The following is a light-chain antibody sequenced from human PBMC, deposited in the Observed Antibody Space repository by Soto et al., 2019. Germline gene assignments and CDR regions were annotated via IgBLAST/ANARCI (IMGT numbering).Light chain of an antibody. V-gene: IGKV1-27*01. CDR3: QQYKSAPWT. Sequence: DIQMTQSPSSLSASVGDRVTITCRASQDISNFLSWYQQKPGKVPKLLIYAASTLQSGVPSRFSGSGSGTDFTLTISSLQPEDVATYYCQQYKSAPWTFGQGTKVDIK. J-gene: IGKJ1*01. CDR2: AAS. CDR1: QDISNF.